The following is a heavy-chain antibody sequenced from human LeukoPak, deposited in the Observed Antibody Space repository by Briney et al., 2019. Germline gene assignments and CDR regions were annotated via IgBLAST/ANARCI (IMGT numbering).Heavy chain of an antibody. CDR2: IYHSGST. D-gene: IGHD5-24*01. V-gene: IGHV4-38-2*01. Sequence: PPETLSLTCAVSGYSISSGYNWGWIRQPPGKGLEWIGSIYHSGSTYYNPSLKSRVTISVDTYKNQFSLKLSSVTAAGPAVYYCGSWGGRWLQFARLDFWSQGTLVTVSS. CDR1: GYSISSGYN. CDR3: GSWGGRWLQFARLDF. J-gene: IGHJ4*02.